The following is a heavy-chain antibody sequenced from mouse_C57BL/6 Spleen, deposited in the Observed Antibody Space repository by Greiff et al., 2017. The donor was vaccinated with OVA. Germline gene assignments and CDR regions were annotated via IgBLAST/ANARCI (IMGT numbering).Heavy chain of an antibody. CDR2: IYPRSGNT. CDR3: ARGVVARYAMDY. Sequence: VKLMESGAELARPGASVKLSCKASGYTFTSYGISWVKQRTGQGLEWIGEIYPRSGNTYYNEKFKGKATLTADKSSSTAYMELRSLTSEDSAVYFCARGVVARYAMDYWGQGTSVTVSS. V-gene: IGHV1-81*01. D-gene: IGHD1-1*01. CDR1: GYTFTSYG. J-gene: IGHJ4*01.